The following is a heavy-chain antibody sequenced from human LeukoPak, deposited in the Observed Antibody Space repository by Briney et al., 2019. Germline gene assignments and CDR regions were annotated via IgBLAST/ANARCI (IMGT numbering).Heavy chain of an antibody. CDR2: IKQDGSEK. CDR3: AREVRLGELSFFDY. J-gene: IGHJ4*02. V-gene: IGHV3-7*01. CDR1: GFTFSSYW. D-gene: IGHD3-16*02. Sequence: SGGSLRLSCAASGFTFSSYWMSWVRQAPGKGLEWVANIKQDGSEKYYVDSVKGRFTISRDNAKNSLYLQMSSLRAEDTAVYYCAREVRLGELSFFDYWGQGTLVTVSS.